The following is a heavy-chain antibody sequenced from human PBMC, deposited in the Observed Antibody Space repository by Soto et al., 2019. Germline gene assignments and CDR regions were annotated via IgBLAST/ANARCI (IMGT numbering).Heavy chain of an antibody. Sequence: PGGSLRLSCAASGFTFSSYSMNWVRQAPGKGLEWVSSISSSSSYIYYADSVKGRFTISRDNAKNSLYLQMNSLRAEDAAVYYCARSIVVVVAATSEVIFDPWGQGTLVTVAS. V-gene: IGHV3-21*01. CDR2: ISSSSSYI. D-gene: IGHD2-15*01. CDR3: ARSIVVVVAATSEVIFDP. J-gene: IGHJ5*02. CDR1: GFTFSSYS.